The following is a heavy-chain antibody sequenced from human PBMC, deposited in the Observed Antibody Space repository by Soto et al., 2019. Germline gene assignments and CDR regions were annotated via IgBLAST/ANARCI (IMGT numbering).Heavy chain of an antibody. D-gene: IGHD3-22*01. J-gene: IGHJ4*02. CDR3: AKGYYYYSSCYYDGGDH. CDR1: GYTFTSYD. CDR2: MNPNSGNT. V-gene: IGHV1-8*01. Sequence: QVQLVQSGAQVKKPGASVKVSCKASGYTFTSYDINWVRQATGQGLEWMGWMNPNSGNTGYAQKFQGRVTMTRNTTINTAYMELSSLRSNVTAVYYGAKGYYYYSSCYYDGGDHWGEGTLLTVSS.